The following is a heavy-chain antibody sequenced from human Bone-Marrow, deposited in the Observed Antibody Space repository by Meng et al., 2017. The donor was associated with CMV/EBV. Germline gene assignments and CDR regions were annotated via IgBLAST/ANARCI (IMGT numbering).Heavy chain of an antibody. V-gene: IGHV3-13*01. D-gene: IGHD3-16*02. Sequence: HWVRQATGKGLEWVSGIGTAGDTNYPGPVKGRFTISRENAKNSLYLQMNSLRAGDTAVYYCARYGVIGYYYYGMDVWGQGTTVTVSS. J-gene: IGHJ6*02. CDR3: ARYGVIGYYYYGMDV. CDR2: IGTAGDT.